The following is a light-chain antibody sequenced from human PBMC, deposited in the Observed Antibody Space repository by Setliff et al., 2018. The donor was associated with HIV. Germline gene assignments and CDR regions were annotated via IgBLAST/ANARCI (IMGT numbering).Light chain of an antibody. CDR3: QQYYSSPPKT. Sequence: DIQMTQSPSSLSASVGDRVTITCRASQGISNSIAWYQQKAGKAPKLLFYGASRLQSGVPSRFSGSGSGTDYTLSISSLQPEDVATYYCQQYYSSPPKTFGQGTKVDIK. V-gene: IGKV1-NL1*01. CDR1: QGISNS. J-gene: IGKJ1*01. CDR2: GAS.